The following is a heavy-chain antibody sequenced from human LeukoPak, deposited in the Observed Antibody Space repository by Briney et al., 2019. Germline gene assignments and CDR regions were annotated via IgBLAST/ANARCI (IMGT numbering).Heavy chain of an antibody. V-gene: IGHV5-51*01. J-gene: IGHJ4*02. CDR2: MNPGDSNT. Sequence: GESLKISCQGSGYSFTTYWIGWVRQMPGKGLEWMGTMNPGDSNTKYSPSFQGQVTISGDKSISTAYLQWSSLKASDTAMYYCARPLKYSSSWYYFDYWGQGTLVTVSS. D-gene: IGHD6-13*01. CDR3: ARPLKYSSSWYYFDY. CDR1: GYSFTTYW.